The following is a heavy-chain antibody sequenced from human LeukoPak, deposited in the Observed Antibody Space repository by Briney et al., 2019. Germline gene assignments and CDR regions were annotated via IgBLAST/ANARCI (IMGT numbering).Heavy chain of an antibody. CDR2: ISSSGCTI. CDR1: EFTFSSYE. D-gene: IGHD5-12*01. Sequence: GGSLRLSCAASEFTFSSYEMYWVRQAPGKGLEWVSYISSSGCTIYYADSVKGRFTISRDNAKNSLYLQMNSLRAEDTAIYYCARLPYSGYGGGRVYWGQGTLVTVSS. CDR3: ARLPYSGYGGGRVY. J-gene: IGHJ4*02. V-gene: IGHV3-48*03.